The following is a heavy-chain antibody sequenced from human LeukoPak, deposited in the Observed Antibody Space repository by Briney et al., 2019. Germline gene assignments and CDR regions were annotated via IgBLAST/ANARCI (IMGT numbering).Heavy chain of an antibody. J-gene: IGHJ5*02. Sequence: SETLSLTCTVSGGSITSGGYYWSWIRQHPGQDLEWIGYIYYSGSTYYNPSLKSRVTISIDTSKNQSSLKLSSVTAADTAVYYCARDRVRGVITYAGFDPWGQGTLVTVSS. CDR2: IYYSGST. V-gene: IGHV4-31*03. CDR1: GGSITSGGYY. D-gene: IGHD3-10*01. CDR3: ARDRVRGVITYAGFDP.